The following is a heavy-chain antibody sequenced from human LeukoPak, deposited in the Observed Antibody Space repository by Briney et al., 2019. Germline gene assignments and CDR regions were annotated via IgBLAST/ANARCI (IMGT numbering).Heavy chain of an antibody. D-gene: IGHD5-12*01. CDR1: GDSVSSNSAA. V-gene: IGHV6-1*01. J-gene: IGHJ4*02. CDR3: ARHPRGYSGYDSNFDY. CDR2: TYYRSKWYN. Sequence: SQTLSLTFAISGDSVSSNSAAWNWIRQSPSRGLEWLGRTYYRSKWYNDYAVSVKSRITINPDTSKNQFSLQLNSVTPEDTAVYYCARHPRGYSGYDSNFDYWGQGTLVTVSS.